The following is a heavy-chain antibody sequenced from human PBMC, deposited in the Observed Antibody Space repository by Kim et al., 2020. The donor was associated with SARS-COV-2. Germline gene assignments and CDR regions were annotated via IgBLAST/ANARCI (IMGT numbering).Heavy chain of an antibody. J-gene: IGHJ2*01. D-gene: IGHD3-10*01. CDR3: ARLLWSERCFDL. Sequence: RNSPCFQGQVTSSADKSISTAYLQWSSLKASDTAMYYCARLLWSERCFDLWGRGTLVTVSS. V-gene: IGHV5-51*01.